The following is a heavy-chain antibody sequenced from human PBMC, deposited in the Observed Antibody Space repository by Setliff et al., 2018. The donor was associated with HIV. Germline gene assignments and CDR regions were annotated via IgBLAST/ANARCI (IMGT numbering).Heavy chain of an antibody. J-gene: IGHJ6*02. D-gene: IGHD6-19*01. CDR2: INPNSGGT. CDR3: ARNSSGWYYSDYYYYGMDV. CDR1: GYTFTGYY. V-gene: IGHV1-2*02. Sequence: ASVKVSCKASGYTFTGYYMHWVRQAPGQGLEWMGWINPNSGGTNYAQKFQGRVTMTRDTSISTAYMELSRLRSDDTAVYYCARNSSGWYYSDYYYYGMDVWGQGTTVTVSS.